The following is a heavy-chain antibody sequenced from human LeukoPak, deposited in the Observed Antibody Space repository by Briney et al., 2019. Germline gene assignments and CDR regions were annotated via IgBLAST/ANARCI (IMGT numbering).Heavy chain of an antibody. D-gene: IGHD3-10*01. J-gene: IGHJ4*02. Sequence: SETLSLTCTVSGGSISSYYWSWIRQPAGKGLEWIGRIYTSGSTNYNPSLKSQVTMSVDTSKNQFSLKLSSVTAADTAVYYCAREPSYGSGSYYTFGGQGTLVTVSS. CDR3: AREPSYGSGSYYTF. V-gene: IGHV4-4*07. CDR1: GGSISSYY. CDR2: IYTSGST.